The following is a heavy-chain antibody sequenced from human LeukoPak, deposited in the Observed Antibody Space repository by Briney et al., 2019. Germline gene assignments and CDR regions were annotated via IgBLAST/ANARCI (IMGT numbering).Heavy chain of an antibody. Sequence: GGSLRLSCAASGFTFSSYGMHWVRQAPGKGLEWVAFIRYDGSNKYYVDSVKGRFTISRDNFQSTMYLQMDGLRPEDSAVYYCARELGGTKTGGFDIWGQGTVVTVSS. D-gene: IGHD1-14*01. J-gene: IGHJ3*02. CDR2: IRYDGSNK. CDR3: ARELGGTKTGGFDI. V-gene: IGHV3-30*02. CDR1: GFTFSSYG.